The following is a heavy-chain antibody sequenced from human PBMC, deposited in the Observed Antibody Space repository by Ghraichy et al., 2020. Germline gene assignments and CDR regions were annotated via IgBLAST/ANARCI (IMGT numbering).Heavy chain of an antibody. CDR3: AKNDFWTPRWFDP. CDR1: GFTFSSNA. V-gene: IGHV3-23*01. CDR2: ISGSGGST. J-gene: IGHJ5*02. Sequence: GSLRLSCAASGFTFSSNAMSWVRQAPGKGLEWVSVISGSGGSTYYADSVKGRFTISRDNSKNTLYLQMNSLRAEDTALYYCAKNDFWTPRWFDPWGQGTLVTVSS. D-gene: IGHD3-3*01.